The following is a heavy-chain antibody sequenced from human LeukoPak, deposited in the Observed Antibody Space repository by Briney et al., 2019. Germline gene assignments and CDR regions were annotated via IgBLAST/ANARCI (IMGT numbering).Heavy chain of an antibody. CDR2: IIPIFGTA. V-gene: IGHV1-69*01. J-gene: IGHJ3*02. D-gene: IGHD3-10*01. CDR3: ARDVVRGEGAFDI. Sequence: GSSVKVSCKASGGTFSSYAISWVRQAPGQGLEWMGGIIPIFGTANYAQKFQGRVTITADESTSTAYMELSSLRSEDTAVYYCARDVVRGEGAFDIWGQGTMVTVSS. CDR1: GGTFSSYA.